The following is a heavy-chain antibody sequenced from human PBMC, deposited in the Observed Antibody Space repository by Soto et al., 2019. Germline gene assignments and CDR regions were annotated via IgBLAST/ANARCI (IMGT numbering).Heavy chain of an antibody. CDR3: ARDPNRYIAARPDYFDY. J-gene: IGHJ4*02. Sequence: VGSLRLSCAASGFTFSSYEMNWVRQAPGKGLEWVSYISSSGSTIYYADSVKGRFTISRDNAKNSLYLQMNSLRAEDTAVYYCARDPNRYIAARPDYFDYWGQGTLVTVSS. CDR2: ISSSGSTI. V-gene: IGHV3-48*03. CDR1: GFTFSSYE. D-gene: IGHD6-6*01.